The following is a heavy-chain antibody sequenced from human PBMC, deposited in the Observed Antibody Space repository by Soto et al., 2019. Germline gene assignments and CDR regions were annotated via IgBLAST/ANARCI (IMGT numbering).Heavy chain of an antibody. CDR1: GYSFTSHW. J-gene: IGHJ6*03. CDR2: IYPGDSDT. D-gene: IGHD6-13*01. V-gene: IGHV5-51*01. CDR3: ARSSAAAGILYYFYMDV. Sequence: GESLKISCKGSGYSFTSHWIGWVRQMPGKGLEWMGIIYPGDSDTRYSPSFQGQVTISADKSISTAYLQWSSLKASDTAMYYCARSSAAAGILYYFYMDVWGKGTTVTVSS.